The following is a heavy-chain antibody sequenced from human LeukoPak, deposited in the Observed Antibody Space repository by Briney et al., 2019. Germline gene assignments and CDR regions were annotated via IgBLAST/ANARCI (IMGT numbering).Heavy chain of an antibody. J-gene: IGHJ4*02. D-gene: IGHD6-13*01. CDR1: GGSFSGYY. V-gene: IGHV4-34*01. CDR3: ASGYSSSYGY. Sequence: PSETLSLTCAVYGGSFSGYYWSWIRQPPGKGLGWIGEINHSGSTNYNPSLKSRVTISVDTSKNQFSLKLSSVTAADTAVYYCASGYSSSYGYWGQGTLVTVSS. CDR2: INHSGST.